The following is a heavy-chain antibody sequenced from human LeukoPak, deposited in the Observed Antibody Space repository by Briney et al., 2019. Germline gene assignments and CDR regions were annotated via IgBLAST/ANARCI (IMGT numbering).Heavy chain of an antibody. Sequence: GGSLRLSCAASGFIFHNHALSWVRQAPGKGLEWVSSISGSGGSSYHADSVKGRFTISRDNSKNTLYLQMNSLRAEDTAVYYCAKVPSPHAQYYYYYPMDVWGQGTTVTVSS. V-gene: IGHV3-23*01. CDR1: GFIFHNHA. CDR3: AKVPSPHAQYYYYYPMDV. D-gene: IGHD2/OR15-2a*01. J-gene: IGHJ6*02. CDR2: ISGSGGSS.